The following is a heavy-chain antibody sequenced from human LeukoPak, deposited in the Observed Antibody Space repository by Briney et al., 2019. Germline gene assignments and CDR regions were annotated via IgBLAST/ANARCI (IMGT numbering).Heavy chain of an antibody. CDR3: ARDAWDIAAAGTGHMDV. CDR1: GFTFRSFA. Sequence: GGSLRLSCAASGFTFRSFAMTWVRQAPGRGLEWVSAVSAAGGAAYYADSVKGRFTISRDNSKNTLYLQMNSLRAEDTAVYYCARDAWDIAAAGTGHMDVWGKGTTVTVSS. D-gene: IGHD6-13*01. J-gene: IGHJ6*03. V-gene: IGHV3-23*01. CDR2: VSAAGGAA.